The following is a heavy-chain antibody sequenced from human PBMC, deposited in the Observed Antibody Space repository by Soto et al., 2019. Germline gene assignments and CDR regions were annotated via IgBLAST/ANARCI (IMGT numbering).Heavy chain of an antibody. CDR1: GFTFSTHA. V-gene: IGHV3-30-3*01. J-gene: IGHJ5*02. CDR2: VSFDGSNK. CDR3: ARDQTGITTAGGGRIDR. Sequence: QVQLVESGGGVVQPGRSLRLSCAASGFTFSTHAMHWVRQAPGKGLECVAIVSFDGSNKYYAYSVKGRFTISRDNSKNTLYLQMSGLTPEDTAFYYCARDQTGITTAGGGRIDRWGQGTLVTVTS. D-gene: IGHD6-13*01.